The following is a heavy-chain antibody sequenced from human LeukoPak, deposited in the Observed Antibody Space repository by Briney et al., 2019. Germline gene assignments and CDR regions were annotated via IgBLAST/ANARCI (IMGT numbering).Heavy chain of an antibody. CDR3: ARHKSDWNDDPYYFDY. V-gene: IGHV5-51*01. D-gene: IGHD1-1*01. J-gene: IGHJ4*02. Sequence: GESLKISCKGSGYSFTSYWIGWVRQMPGKGLEWMGIIYPGDSDTRYSPSFQGQVTISADKSISTAYLQWSSLKASDTAMYYCARHKSDWNDDPYYFDYWGQGTLVTVSS. CDR1: GYSFTSYW. CDR2: IYPGDSDT.